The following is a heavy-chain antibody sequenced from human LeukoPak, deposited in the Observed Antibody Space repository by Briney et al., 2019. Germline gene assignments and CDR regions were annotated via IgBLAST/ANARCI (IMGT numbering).Heavy chain of an antibody. D-gene: IGHD4-23*01. CDR1: GGSISSGSYY. CDR3: AGIFGGNSRAFDY. CDR2: IYTSGST. Sequence: PSETLSLTCTVSGGSISSGSYYWSWIRQPAGKGLEWIGRIYTSGSTYYNPSLKSRVTISVDTSKNQFSLKLTSVTAADTAVYYCAGIFGGNSRAFDYWGQGTLVTVSS. V-gene: IGHV4-61*02. J-gene: IGHJ4*02.